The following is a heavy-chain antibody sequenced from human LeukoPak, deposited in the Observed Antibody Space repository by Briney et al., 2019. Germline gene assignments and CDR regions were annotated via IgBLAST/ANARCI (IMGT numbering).Heavy chain of an antibody. CDR1: GGTFSSYA. V-gene: IGHV1-69*13. CDR3: ARHIHCGGDCYSGYFDY. J-gene: IGHJ4*02. Sequence: SVKVSCKASGGTFSSYAISWVRQAPGQGLEWMGGIIPIFGTANYAQKFQGRVTITADESTSTAYMELSSLRSEDTAVYYCARHIHCGGDCYSGYFDYWGQGTPVTVSS. CDR2: IIPIFGTA. D-gene: IGHD2-21*02.